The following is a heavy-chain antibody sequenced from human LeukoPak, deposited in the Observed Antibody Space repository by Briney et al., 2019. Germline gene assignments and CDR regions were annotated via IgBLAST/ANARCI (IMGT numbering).Heavy chain of an antibody. CDR1: GFSLSDHF. V-gene: IGHV3-72*01. D-gene: IGHD3-22*01. CDR2: SRNKARSYST. J-gene: IGHJ4*02. Sequence: GGSLRLSCAASGFSLSDHFVDWVRQAPGKGLEWVGRSRNKARSYSTKYAASVAGRFIISRDDSQNSRYLQMNSLRTEDTAVYYCTRALDISGYFYPFDFWGQGTLVTVSS. CDR3: TRALDISGYFYPFDF.